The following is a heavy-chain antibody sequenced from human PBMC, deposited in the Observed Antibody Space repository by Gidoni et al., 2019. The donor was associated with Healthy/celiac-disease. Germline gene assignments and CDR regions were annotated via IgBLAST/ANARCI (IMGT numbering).Heavy chain of an antibody. CDR1: GGSISSSSYY. Sequence: QLQLQESGPGLVKPSETLSLTCTVSGGSISSSSYYWGWIRQPPGKGLEWIGSIYYSGSTYYNPSLKSRVNISVDTSKNQFSLKLSSVTAADTAVYYCARLVGGNYYDSSGYPYYFDYWGQGTLVTVSS. CDR3: ARLVGGNYYDSSGYPYYFDY. J-gene: IGHJ4*02. D-gene: IGHD3-22*01. V-gene: IGHV4-39*01. CDR2: IYYSGST.